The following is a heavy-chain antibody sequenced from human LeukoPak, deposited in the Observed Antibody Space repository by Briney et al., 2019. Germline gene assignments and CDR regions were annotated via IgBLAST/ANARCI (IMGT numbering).Heavy chain of an antibody. CDR3: AREGQWLARDAFDI. V-gene: IGHV4-59*02. J-gene: IGHJ3*02. D-gene: IGHD6-19*01. CDR2: IYYSGST. Sequence: GSLRLSCAASGFTVSSNYMSWVRQAPGKGLEWIGYIYYSGSTNYSPSLKSRVTISVDTSKNQFSLKLSSVTAADTAVYYCAREGQWLARDAFDIWGQGTMVTVSS. CDR1: GFTVSSNY.